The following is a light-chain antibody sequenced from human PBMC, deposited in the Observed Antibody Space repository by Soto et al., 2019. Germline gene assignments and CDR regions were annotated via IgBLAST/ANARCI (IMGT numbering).Light chain of an antibody. J-gene: IGLJ3*02. V-gene: IGLV2-14*01. CDR1: SSDIGGYKY. CDR3: SSYTSSGTLLV. CDR2: EVS. Sequence: QSALTQPASVSGSPGQSITISCTGTSSDIGGYKYVSWYQQHPGKAPKLMIFEVSNRPSGVSNRFSGSKSGNTASLTISGLHADDEADYYCSSYTSSGTLLVFGGGTKLTVL.